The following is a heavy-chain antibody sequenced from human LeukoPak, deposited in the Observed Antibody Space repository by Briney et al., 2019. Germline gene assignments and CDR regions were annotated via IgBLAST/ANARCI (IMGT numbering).Heavy chain of an antibody. CDR3: ARRWLGDPYGMDV. J-gene: IGHJ6*02. Sequence: PGGSLRLSCAASGFIFSNYAMTWVRQAPGKGLEWVSIIGGVSESFYYADSVKGRFTVSRGNSKDTLYLQINSLRDEDTAVYYCARRWLGDPYGMDVWGQGTTVSVSS. D-gene: IGHD3-10*01. CDR1: GFIFSNYA. CDR2: IGGVSESF. V-gene: IGHV3-23*01.